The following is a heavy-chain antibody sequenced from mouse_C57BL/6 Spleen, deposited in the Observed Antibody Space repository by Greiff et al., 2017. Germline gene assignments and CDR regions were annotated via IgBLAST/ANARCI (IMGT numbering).Heavy chain of an antibody. D-gene: IGHD2-4*01. J-gene: IGHJ2*01. CDR3: ARSYYDYDAFDY. CDR1: GYAFSSYW. CDR2: IYPGDGDT. V-gene: IGHV1-80*01. Sequence: QVQLKQSGAELVKPGASVKISCKASGYAFSSYWMNWVKQRPGKGLEWIGQIYPGDGDTNYNGKFKGKATLTADKSSSTAYMQLSSLTSEDSAVYFCARSYYDYDAFDYWGKGTTLTVSS.